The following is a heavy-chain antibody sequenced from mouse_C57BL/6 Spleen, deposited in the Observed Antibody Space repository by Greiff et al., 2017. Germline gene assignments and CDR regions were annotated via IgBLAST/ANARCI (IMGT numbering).Heavy chain of an antibody. V-gene: IGHV1-39*01. CDR3: ARGDYYGSSSHWYFDV. Sequence: VQLQQSGPELVKPGASVKISCKASGYSFTDYNMNWVKQSNGKSLEWIGVINPNYGTTSYNQKFKGKATLTVDQSYSTAYMQLNSLTSEDSAVYYCARGDYYGSSSHWYFDVWGTGTTVTVSS. CDR2: INPNYGTT. CDR1: GYSFTDYN. J-gene: IGHJ1*03. D-gene: IGHD1-1*01.